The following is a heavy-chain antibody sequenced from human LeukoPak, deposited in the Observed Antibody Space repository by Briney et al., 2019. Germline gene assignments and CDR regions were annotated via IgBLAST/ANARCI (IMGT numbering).Heavy chain of an antibody. CDR3: ARALARGSSLGHDY. CDR2: IYYSGST. D-gene: IGHD3-10*01. Sequence: SETLSLTCTVSGGSISSYYWSWIRQPPGKGLEWIGYIYYSGSTNYNPSLKSRVTISVDTSKNQFSLKLSSVTAADTAVYYCARALARGSSLGHDYWGQGTLVTVSS. V-gene: IGHV4-59*12. CDR1: GGSISSYY. J-gene: IGHJ4*02.